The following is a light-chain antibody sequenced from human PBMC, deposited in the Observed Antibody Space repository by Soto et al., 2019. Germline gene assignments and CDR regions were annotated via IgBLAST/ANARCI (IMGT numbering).Light chain of an antibody. CDR2: DAS. V-gene: IGKV1-13*02. CDR1: QGISSA. Sequence: AIQLTQSPSSLSASVGDRVTITCRAGQGISSALAWYQQKPGKAPKLLIYDASSLESGVPSRFSGSGSGTDFTLTFSSLQPEDFATYYCQQFNSYPLTFGGGTKVEIK. J-gene: IGKJ4*01. CDR3: QQFNSYPLT.